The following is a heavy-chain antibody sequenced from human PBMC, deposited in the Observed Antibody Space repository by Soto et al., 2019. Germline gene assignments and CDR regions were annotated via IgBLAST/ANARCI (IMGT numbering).Heavy chain of an antibody. J-gene: IGHJ6*03. CDR1: GFTFSSYG. CDR2: ISYDGSNK. CDR3: AKDRSIWLGGYYYYYMDV. V-gene: IGHV3-30*18. Sequence: QVQLVESGGGVVQPGRSLRLSCAASGFTFSSYGMHWVRQAPGKGLEWVAVISYDGSNKYYADSVKGRFTISRDNSKNTLYLQMNSLRAEDTAVYYCAKDRSIWLGGYYYYYMDVWGKGTTVTVSS. D-gene: IGHD3-10*01.